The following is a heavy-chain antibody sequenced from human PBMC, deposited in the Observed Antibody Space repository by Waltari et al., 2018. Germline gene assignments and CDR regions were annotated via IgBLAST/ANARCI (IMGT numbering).Heavy chain of an antibody. V-gene: IGHV3-48*03. J-gene: IGHJ3*02. CDR3: ASQVVIKNSDAFDI. Sequence: EVQLVESGGGLVQPGGSLRLSCAASGFTFSSYEMNWVRQAPGKGLEWVSYISSSGSTIDYADSVKGRFTISRDNAKNSLYLQMNSLRAEDTAVYYCASQVVIKNSDAFDIWGQGTMVTVSS. D-gene: IGHD3-22*01. CDR2: ISSSGSTI. CDR1: GFTFSSYE.